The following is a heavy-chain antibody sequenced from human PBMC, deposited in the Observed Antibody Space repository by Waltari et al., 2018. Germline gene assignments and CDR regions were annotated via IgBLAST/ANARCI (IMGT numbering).Heavy chain of an antibody. J-gene: IGHJ4*02. CDR3: ARLGPGAGITDY. CDR1: GGSISSSSYY. CDR2: IYYSGST. V-gene: IGHV4-39*07. Sequence: QLQLQESGPGLVKPSETLSLTCTVSGGSISSSSYYWGWIRQPPGKGLEWIGSIYYSGSTYYNPSLKSRVTISVDTSKNQFSLKLSSVTAADTAVYYCARLGPGAGITDYWGQGTLVTVSS. D-gene: IGHD6-19*01.